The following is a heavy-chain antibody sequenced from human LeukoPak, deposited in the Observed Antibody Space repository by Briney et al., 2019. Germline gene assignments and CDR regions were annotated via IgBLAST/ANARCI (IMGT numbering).Heavy chain of an antibody. CDR2: VHSSGST. V-gene: IGHV4-59*01. J-gene: IGHJ4*02. CDR1: GGSISSFF. D-gene: IGHD3-9*01. CDR3: ARLAPGNYDILTGDPKVVFDY. Sequence: SETLSLTCTVSGGSISSFFWSWIRQPPGKGLEWIGYVHSSGSTKYNPSLKSRLIISVDMSKNQFSLKLRSVTVADTAVYYCARLAPGNYDILTGDPKVVFDYWGQGALVTVSS.